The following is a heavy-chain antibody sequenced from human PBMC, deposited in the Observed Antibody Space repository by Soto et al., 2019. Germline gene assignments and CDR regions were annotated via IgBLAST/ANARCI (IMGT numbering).Heavy chain of an antibody. Sequence: GSLRLSCAASGFIFRNYAIHWVRQAPGKGLEWVAVISRDCSHKYYLDSVKGRFTISRDNSKDTVNLLMNSLRDDDSAMYYCALSRNSAVADSFDFWGQGTLVTVSS. J-gene: IGHJ4*02. D-gene: IGHD1-26*01. CDR2: ISRDCSHK. V-gene: IGHV3-30*04. CDR1: GFIFRNYA. CDR3: ALSRNSAVADSFDF.